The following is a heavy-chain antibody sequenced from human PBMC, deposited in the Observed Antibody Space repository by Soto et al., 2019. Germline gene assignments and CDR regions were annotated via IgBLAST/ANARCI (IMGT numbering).Heavy chain of an antibody. CDR1: GGSISRYY. CDR3: AGGSYRLRYYAMDV. Sequence: ASETLSLTCTVSGGSISRYYWSWIRQPPGKGLEWIGYIYYSGSNNSNPSLKSRVTISLDTSKNQLSLKLSSVTAADTAVYFCAGGSYRLRYYAMDVWCQGTTVTVSS. J-gene: IGHJ6*02. CDR2: IYYSGSN. V-gene: IGHV4-59*01. D-gene: IGHD1-26*01.